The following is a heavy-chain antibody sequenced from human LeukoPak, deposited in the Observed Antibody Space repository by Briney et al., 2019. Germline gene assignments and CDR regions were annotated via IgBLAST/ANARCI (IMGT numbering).Heavy chain of an antibody. CDR2: ISAYNGNT. V-gene: IGHV1-18*01. J-gene: IGHJ4*02. CDR3: ARDFSDDFWSGYLGDY. CDR1: GYTFTSYG. Sequence: ASVKVSCKASGYTFTSYGISWVRQAPGQGLEWMGWISAYNGNTNYAQKLQGRVTMTTDTSTSTAYMELRSLRSDDTAVYYCARDFSDDFWSGYLGDYWGQGTLVTVSS. D-gene: IGHD3-3*01.